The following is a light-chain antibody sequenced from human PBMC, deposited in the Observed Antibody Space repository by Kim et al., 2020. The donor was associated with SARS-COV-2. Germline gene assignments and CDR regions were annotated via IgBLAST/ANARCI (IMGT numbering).Light chain of an antibody. CDR1: QSISSW. CDR3: QEYNGYSPT. J-gene: IGKJ1*01. V-gene: IGKV1-5*01. CDR2: DAS. Sequence: DIQMTQSPSSLSASVGDRVTITCRASQSISSWLAWYQNKPGKAPKSLIYDASTLESGVPSRFSGSGSGTGFTLTISSLQPDDFATHYCQEYNGYSPTFGQGTKVDSK.